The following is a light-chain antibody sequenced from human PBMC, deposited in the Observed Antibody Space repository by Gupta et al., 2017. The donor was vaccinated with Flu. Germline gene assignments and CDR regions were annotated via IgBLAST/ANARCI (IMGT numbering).Light chain of an antibody. Sequence: QSVLTQPPSASGTPGQRVTLSCSGSSSNIGSNYVYWYQQVPGTAPKLLIYTNNQRPSGVPDRFSGSQSGTSASLAISGLRSEDEADYYCASWDDSLSGHVVFGGGTKLTVL. CDR2: TNN. V-gene: IGLV1-47*01. J-gene: IGLJ3*02. CDR1: SSNIGSNY. CDR3: ASWDDSLSGHVV.